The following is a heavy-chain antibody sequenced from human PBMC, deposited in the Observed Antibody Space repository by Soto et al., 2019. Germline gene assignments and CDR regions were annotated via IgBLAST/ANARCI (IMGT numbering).Heavy chain of an antibody. D-gene: IGHD3-10*01. J-gene: IGHJ4*02. CDR1: GYTFTNYY. V-gene: IGHV1-46*03. Sequence: QVQLVQSGADVKKPGASVKVSCKASGYTFTNYYVHWVRQAPGQGLEWMGIINPSGGSTNYAQKVRGRVTMTRDTSTSTVYMELSSLRSEDTAVYYCARDLGFGGYFDYWGQGTLVTVSS. CDR3: ARDLGFGGYFDY. CDR2: INPSGGST.